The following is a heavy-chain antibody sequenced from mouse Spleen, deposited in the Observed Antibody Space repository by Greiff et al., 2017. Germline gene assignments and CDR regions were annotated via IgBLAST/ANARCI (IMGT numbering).Heavy chain of an antibody. J-gene: IGHJ2*01. CDR3: ARWGGSSYDYFDY. D-gene: IGHD1-1*01. CDR2: ISSGSSTI. Sequence: EVKVEESGGGLVQPGGSRKLSCAASGFTFSSFGMHWVRQAPEKGLEWVAYISSGSSTIYYADTVKGRFTISRDNPKNTLFLQMTSLRSEDTAMYYCARWGGSSYDYFDYWGQGTTLTVSS. V-gene: IGHV5-17*02. CDR1: GFTFSSFG.